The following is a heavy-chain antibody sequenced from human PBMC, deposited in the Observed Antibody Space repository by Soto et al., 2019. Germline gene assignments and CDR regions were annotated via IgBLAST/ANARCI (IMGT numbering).Heavy chain of an antibody. CDR1: GFTFSSYA. V-gene: IGHV3-23*01. D-gene: IGHD6-19*01. Sequence: PGGSLRLSCAASGFTFSSYAMSWVRQAPGKGLEWVSAISGSGGSTYYADSVKGRLTISRDNSKNTLYLQMNSLRAEDTAVYYCAKPAVAGDYYYYGMDVWGQGTTVTVSS. CDR2: ISGSGGST. J-gene: IGHJ6*02. CDR3: AKPAVAGDYYYYGMDV.